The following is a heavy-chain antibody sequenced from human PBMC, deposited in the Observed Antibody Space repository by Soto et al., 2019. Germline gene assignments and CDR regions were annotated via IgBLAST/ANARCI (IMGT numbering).Heavy chain of an antibody. D-gene: IGHD4-17*01. V-gene: IGHV3-30*03. J-gene: IGHJ1*01. CDR2: ISRDARNE. Sequence: GGSLRLSCAASGFSFSDYGLQWARQAPGKGLEWVATISRDARNEYYADSVKDRFTVSRDNAKNSLYLQINGLRAEDTGLYYCARTPPPADPDYAPEYFQFWGQGTLVTVSS. CDR3: ARTPPPADPDYAPEYFQF. CDR1: GFSFSDYG.